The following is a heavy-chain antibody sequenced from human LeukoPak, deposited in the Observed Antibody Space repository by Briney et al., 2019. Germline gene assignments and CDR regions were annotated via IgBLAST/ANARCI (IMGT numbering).Heavy chain of an antibody. CDR3: AKDISVGATPYYFDY. Sequence: GGSLSVSCAASGFTFDDYAMHWVRQAPGKRLDWVSGLIWNSDSIGYADSVKGRFTISRDNAKNSLYLQMNSLRAEDTALYYCAKDISVGATPYYFDYWGQGTLVTVSS. D-gene: IGHD1-26*01. J-gene: IGHJ4*02. CDR2: LIWNSDSI. CDR1: GFTFDDYA. V-gene: IGHV3-9*01.